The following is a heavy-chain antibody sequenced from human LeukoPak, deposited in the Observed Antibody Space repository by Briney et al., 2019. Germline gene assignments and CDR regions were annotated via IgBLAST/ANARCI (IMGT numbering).Heavy chain of an antibody. J-gene: IGHJ4*02. V-gene: IGHV4-59*01. CDR3: ARASEGFGELFPDY. Sequence: SETLSLTCTVSGGSISSYYWSWIRQPPGKGLEWIWYIYYSGSTNYNPSLKGRVTISVDTSKNQFSLKLSSVTAADTAVYYCARASEGFGELFPDYWGQGTLVTVSS. D-gene: IGHD3-10*01. CDR1: GGSISSYY. CDR2: IYYSGST.